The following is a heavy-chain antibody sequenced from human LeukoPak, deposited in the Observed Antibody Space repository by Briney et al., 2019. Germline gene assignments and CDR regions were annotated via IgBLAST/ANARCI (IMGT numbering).Heavy chain of an antibody. J-gene: IGHJ4*02. CDR3: ARDLATYGSGSYHCPLDY. CDR1: GFIFSNYW. D-gene: IGHD3-10*01. Sequence: GGSLRLSCAASGFIFSNYWMHWVRQAPGKGLVWVSRIVSDGSSTSNTDSVKGRFTISRDNAKNSLYLQMNSLRAEDTALYYCARDLATYGSGSYHCPLDYWGQGTLVTVSS. CDR2: IVSDGSST. V-gene: IGHV3-74*01.